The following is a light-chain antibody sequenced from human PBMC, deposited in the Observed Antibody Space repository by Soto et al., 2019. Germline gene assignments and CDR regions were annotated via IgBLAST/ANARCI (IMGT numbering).Light chain of an antibody. J-gene: IGKJ1*01. CDR1: QSVSSN. Sequence: EMVMTQSPATLSVSPGEGATLSCRASQSVSSNLAWYQQKPGQAPRLLIYGASTRASGIPVRFSGSGSGTEFTLTIRSLQSEDFAVYYCQQYNDWPRTFGQGTKVEIK. V-gene: IGKV3-15*01. CDR2: GAS. CDR3: QQYNDWPRT.